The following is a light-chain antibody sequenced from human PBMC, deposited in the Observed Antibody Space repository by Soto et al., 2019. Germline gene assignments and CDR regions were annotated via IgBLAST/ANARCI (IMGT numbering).Light chain of an antibody. CDR2: GAS. Sequence: EIVLTQSPGTLSMSPGERATLSCRASQSFSSSYLIWYQQKPGQAPRLLIYGASSRATDIPDRFSGSGSGTDFTLTISTLEPEDFALYYCQQYGSSRTFGQGTKVEIK. V-gene: IGKV3-20*01. CDR1: QSFSSSY. CDR3: QQYGSSRT. J-gene: IGKJ1*01.